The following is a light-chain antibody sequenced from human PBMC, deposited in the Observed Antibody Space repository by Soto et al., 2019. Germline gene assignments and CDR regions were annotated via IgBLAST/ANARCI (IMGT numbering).Light chain of an antibody. V-gene: IGLV2-14*01. CDR2: DVS. J-gene: IGLJ1*01. Sequence: QSALTQPASVSGSPGQSITISCTGTSSDVGGSSYVSWYQQLPGKAPKLMIYDVSDRPSGVSNRFSGSKSGNTASLTISGLQAEDEADYYCSSYTSSSLYVFGTGTKLTVL. CDR1: SSDVGGSSY. CDR3: SSYTSSSLYV.